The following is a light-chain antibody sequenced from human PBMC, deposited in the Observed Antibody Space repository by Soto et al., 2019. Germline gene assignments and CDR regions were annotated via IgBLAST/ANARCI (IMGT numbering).Light chain of an antibody. CDR1: QSVSSSF. CDR3: PQYGSSPLT. J-gene: IGKJ4*01. CDR2: GAS. V-gene: IGKV3-20*01. Sequence: EIVLTQSPGTLSLSPGERATLSCRASQSVSSSFLACYQQKPGQAPRLLIYGASSRATGIPDRLSGSGSAADFTLTISRLEPEDVAVYYCPQYGSSPLTFGGGTKVEIK.